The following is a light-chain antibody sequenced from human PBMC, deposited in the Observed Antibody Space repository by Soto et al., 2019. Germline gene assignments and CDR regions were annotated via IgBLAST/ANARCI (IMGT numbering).Light chain of an antibody. Sequence: QSALTQPRSVSGSPGQSVTISCTGTNSDVGGYNFVSWYQQLPGKAPKLMISAVSQRPSGVPDRFSGSKSGNTASLTISGLQADDEADYFCCSYTASDIWVFGGVTKLTVL. CDR2: AVS. V-gene: IGLV2-11*01. CDR1: NSDVGGYNF. CDR3: CSYTASDIWV. J-gene: IGLJ3*02.